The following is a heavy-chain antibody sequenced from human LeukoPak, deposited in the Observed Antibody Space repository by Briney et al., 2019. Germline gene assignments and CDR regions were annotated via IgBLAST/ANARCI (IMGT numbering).Heavy chain of an antibody. V-gene: IGHV4-59*01. CDR1: GGSISSGY. CDR3: VRNVLMDV. J-gene: IGHJ6*03. Sequence: SETLSLTCTVPGGSISSGYWSWIRQPPGKGLEWIGHIYNSGNINYNPSLKSRVTMSVDTSRNQLSLKLSSVTAADRAVYYFVRNVLMDVWGKGTTVIVSS. CDR2: IYNSGNI.